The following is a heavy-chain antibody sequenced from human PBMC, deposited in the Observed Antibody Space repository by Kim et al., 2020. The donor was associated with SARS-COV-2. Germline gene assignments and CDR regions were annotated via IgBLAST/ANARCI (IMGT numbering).Heavy chain of an antibody. V-gene: IGHV7-4-1*02. CDR2: IDTNTGNP. J-gene: IGHJ6*03. CDR3: ARDFVLWFGESLNYYYSMDV. Sequence: ASVKVSCKASGYTFTSYAMNWVRQAPGQGLEWMGWIDTNTGNPTYAQGFTGRFVFSLDTSVSTAYLQISSLKAEDTAVYYCARDFVLWFGESLNYYYSMDVWGKGTTVTVSS. CDR1: GYTFTSYA. D-gene: IGHD3-10*01.